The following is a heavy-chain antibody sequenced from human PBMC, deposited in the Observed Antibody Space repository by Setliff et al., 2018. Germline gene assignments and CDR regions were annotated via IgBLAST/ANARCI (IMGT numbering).Heavy chain of an antibody. D-gene: IGHD2-2*03. CDR2: IQQDGSEK. J-gene: IGHJ3*02. CDR1: GFTFSYYW. CDR3: ARDLGCYSSVGCRDAFDI. V-gene: IGHV3-7*01. Sequence: GSLRLSCAASGFTFSYYWMSWVRQAPGKGLEWVANIQQDGSEKYHVDSVMGRFTISRDNAKNTLYLQMNSLRAEDTAVYYCARDLGCYSSVGCRDAFDIWGQGTMVT.